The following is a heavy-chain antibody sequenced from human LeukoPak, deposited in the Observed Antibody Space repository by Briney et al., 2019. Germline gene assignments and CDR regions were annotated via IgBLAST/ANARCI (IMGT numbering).Heavy chain of an antibody. V-gene: IGHV4-59*01. CDR2: IYNSGST. D-gene: IGHD3-10*01. CDR1: GGSISRYY. Sequence: SETLSLTCAVSGGSISRYYWSWIRQPPGKGLEWIAYIYNSGSTNYNPSLKSRVTISVDTSKNQFSLKLSSVTAADTAVYCCARDSGAYYYGMDVWGQGTTVTVSS. CDR3: ARDSGAYYYGMDV. J-gene: IGHJ6*02.